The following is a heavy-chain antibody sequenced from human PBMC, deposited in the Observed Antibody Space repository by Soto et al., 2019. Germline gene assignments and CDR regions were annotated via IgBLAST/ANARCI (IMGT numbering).Heavy chain of an antibody. D-gene: IGHD3-9*01. CDR1: GGSISRGDYY. CDR2: IYYSGST. J-gene: IGHJ3*02. Sequence: PSETLSLTCTVSGGSISRGDYYWSWIRQPPRKVKEWIGYIYYSGSTYYNPSLKSRVTIAVDTSKNQFSLKLSSVTAADTAVYYCARVLLRYFDWSLNDAFDIWGQGTMVTVSS. V-gene: IGHV4-30-4*01. CDR3: ARVLLRYFDWSLNDAFDI.